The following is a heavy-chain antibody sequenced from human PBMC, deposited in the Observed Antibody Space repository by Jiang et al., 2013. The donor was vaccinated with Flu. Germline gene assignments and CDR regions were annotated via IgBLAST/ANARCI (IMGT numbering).Heavy chain of an antibody. J-gene: IGHJ4*02. CDR1: GFIFSDHG. CDR3: TRDRLWSSDY. Sequence: EVQLLESGGGLVQPGGSLRLSCAASGFIFSDHGMNWVRQAPGKGLEWVAHISDRGHSIYYADSVRGRFTISKDKARDAVYLQMSSLRVEDTAMYYCTRDRLWSSDYWGQGTLVTVS. V-gene: IGHV3-48*01. D-gene: IGHD2-21*01. CDR2: ISDRGHSI.